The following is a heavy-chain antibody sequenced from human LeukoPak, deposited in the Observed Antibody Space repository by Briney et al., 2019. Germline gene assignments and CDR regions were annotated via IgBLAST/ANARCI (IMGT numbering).Heavy chain of an antibody. CDR1: GFTYSNYW. J-gene: IGHJ5*02. Sequence: PGGSLRLSCVGSGFTYSNYWMHWVRQAPGKGPVWVSRINPDGTTTDYADSVKGRFTISRDNDKDLLYLQMNGLRADDTAVYYCAKDLSGNTADRWGQGTLVTVSS. CDR3: AKDLSGNTADR. CDR2: INPDGTTT. D-gene: IGHD1-26*01. V-gene: IGHV3-74*01.